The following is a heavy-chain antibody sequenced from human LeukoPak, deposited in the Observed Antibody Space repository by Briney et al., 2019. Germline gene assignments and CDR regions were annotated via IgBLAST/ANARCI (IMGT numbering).Heavy chain of an antibody. CDR1: GFTFSSYA. CDR3: ARTREEGRWLQLPLDY. D-gene: IGHD5-24*01. V-gene: IGHV3-30-3*01. Sequence: PGGSLRLSCAASGFTFSSYAMHWVRQAPGKGLEWVAVISYDGSNKYYADSVKGRFTISRDNSKNTLYLQMNSLRAEDTAVYYCARTREEGRWLQLPLDYWAREPWLPSPQ. J-gene: IGHJ4*02. CDR2: ISYDGSNK.